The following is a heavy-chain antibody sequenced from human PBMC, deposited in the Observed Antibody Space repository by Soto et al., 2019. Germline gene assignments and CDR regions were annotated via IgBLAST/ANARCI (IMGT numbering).Heavy chain of an antibody. CDR2: FYHTGST. V-gene: IGHV4-31*03. D-gene: IGHD3-10*01. CDR3: ARLGSGSGSRYYYYYYMDV. CDR1: GDSISSAVNY. J-gene: IGHJ6*03. Sequence: LTCTVSGDSISSAVNYWSWIRQQPGKGLEWIGYFYHTGSTYYNPSLKSRVTISVDTSNNRFSLKLSSVTAADTAVYYCARLGSGSGSRYYYYYYMDVWGKGTTVTVSS.